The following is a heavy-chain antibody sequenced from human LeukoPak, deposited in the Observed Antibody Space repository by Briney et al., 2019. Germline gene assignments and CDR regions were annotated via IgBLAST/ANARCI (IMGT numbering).Heavy chain of an antibody. V-gene: IGHV4-38-2*02. CDR1: GYSISSGFY. D-gene: IGHD7-27*01. CDR2: IYHSGNT. J-gene: IGHJ3*02. Sequence: SETLSLTCTVSGYSISSGFYWGWIRQPPGKGLEWIGSIYHSGNTYYNPSLKSRVTISADTSKNQFSLRLSSVTAADTAVYYCARSTGDHAFDIWGQGTMVTVSS. CDR3: ARSTGDHAFDI.